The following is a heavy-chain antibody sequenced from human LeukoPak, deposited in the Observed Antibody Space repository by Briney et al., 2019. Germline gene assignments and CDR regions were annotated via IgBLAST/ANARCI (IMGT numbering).Heavy chain of an antibody. CDR3: TRAPLGKGGSGWYPEYFQH. CDR2: IRCKAYGGTT. J-gene: IGHJ1*01. CDR1: GFTFGDYA. D-gene: IGHD6-19*01. Sequence: LAGGSLRLSCRASGFTFGDYAMSWVRQAPGKGLEWVGFIRCKAYGGTTEYAASVKGRFTISRDDSKSIAYLQMNSLKTEDTAVYYCTRAPLGKGGSGWYPEYFQHWGQGALVTVSS. V-gene: IGHV3-49*04.